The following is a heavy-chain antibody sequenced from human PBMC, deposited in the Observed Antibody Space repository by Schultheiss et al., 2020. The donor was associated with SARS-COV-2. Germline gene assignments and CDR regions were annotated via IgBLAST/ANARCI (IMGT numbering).Heavy chain of an antibody. V-gene: IGHV3-21*01. CDR1: GFTYSTYT. Sequence: GESLKISCAASGFTYSTYTMNWVRQAPGKGLEWVSASDTSGGSTYADSVKGRFTISRDTARNSLYLQMNSLRAEDTAVYYCARDTQKYSSSSYYYYYYMDVWGKGTTVTVSS. D-gene: IGHD6-6*01. CDR2: SDTSGGST. CDR3: ARDTQKYSSSSYYYYYYMDV. J-gene: IGHJ6*03.